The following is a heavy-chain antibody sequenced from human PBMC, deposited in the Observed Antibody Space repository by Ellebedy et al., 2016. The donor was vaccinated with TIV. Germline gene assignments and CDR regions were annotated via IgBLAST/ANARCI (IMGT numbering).Heavy chain of an antibody. D-gene: IGHD5-18*01. CDR2: ISNSAMRT. J-gene: IGHJ4*02. Sequence: PGGSLRLSCAASGFTFTSYAMSWVRQAPGKGLEWVSTISNSAMRTYYADSVKGRFTISRDNSKSMVHLQMNSLRHEDTAVYYCAKDRTSGDGYWVFDQWGQGTLVTVSS. CDR1: GFTFTSYA. CDR3: AKDRTSGDGYWVFDQ. V-gene: IGHV3-23*01.